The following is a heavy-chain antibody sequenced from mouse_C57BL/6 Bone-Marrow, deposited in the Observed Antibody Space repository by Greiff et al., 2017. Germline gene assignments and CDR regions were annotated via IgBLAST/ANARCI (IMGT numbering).Heavy chain of an antibody. Sequence: EVNVVESGGGLVQPKGSLKLSCAASGFSFNTYAMNWVRQAPGQGLEWVARISSKSNNYATYYADSVKDRFTISRDDSESMLYLQMNTVKTEDTAMYYGVREPYVKSLLTVDYWGQGTSVTVSS. V-gene: IGHV10-1*01. CDR1: GFSFNTYA. CDR3: VREPYVKSLLTVDY. D-gene: IGHD6-5*01. CDR2: ISSKSNNYAT. J-gene: IGHJ4*01.